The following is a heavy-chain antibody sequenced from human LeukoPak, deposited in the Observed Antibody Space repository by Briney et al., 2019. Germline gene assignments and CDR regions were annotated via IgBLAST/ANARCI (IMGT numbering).Heavy chain of an antibody. V-gene: IGHV1-24*01. CDR3: AREADAFDI. CDR1: GYTLTELS. D-gene: IGHD1-26*01. J-gene: IGHJ3*02. Sequence: ASVKVSCKVSGYTLTELSMHWVRQAPGKGLEWMGGFDPEDGETIYAQNFQGRVTMSSDTSTSTVYIELSSLRSEDTAVYYCAREADAFDIWGQGTMVTVSS. CDR2: FDPEDGET.